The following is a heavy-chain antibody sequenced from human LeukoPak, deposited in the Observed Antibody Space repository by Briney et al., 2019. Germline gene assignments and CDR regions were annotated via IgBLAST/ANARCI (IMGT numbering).Heavy chain of an antibody. J-gene: IGHJ4*02. V-gene: IGHV4-39*01. Sequence: SETLSLTCTVSGGSISSVGYYWDWLRQPPGKGLEWIGNIYFSGSTYYNPSLKSRVAISVDTSKNQFSLELTSVTAADTAVYYFARRFGYAYGRLDYWGQGTLVTVSS. CDR2: IYFSGST. CDR3: ARRFGYAYGRLDY. D-gene: IGHD5-18*01. CDR1: GGSISSVGYY.